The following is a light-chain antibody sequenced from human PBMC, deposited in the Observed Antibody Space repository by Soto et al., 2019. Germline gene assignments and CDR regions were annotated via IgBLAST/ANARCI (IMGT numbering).Light chain of an antibody. CDR2: EVS. V-gene: IGLV2-14*01. CDR3: TSYSRYRVLV. Sequence: QSVLTQPASVSGSVGQSSTISCTGTSSDIGGYKYVSWYQQHPGKAPKLIIFEVSNRPSGVSDRFSGSNSGNTASLTISGLQAEDEADYYCTSYSRYRVLVFGGGTKVTVL. J-gene: IGLJ3*02. CDR1: SSDIGGYKY.